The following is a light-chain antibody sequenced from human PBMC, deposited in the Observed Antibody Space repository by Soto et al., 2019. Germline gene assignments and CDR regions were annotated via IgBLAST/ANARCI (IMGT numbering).Light chain of an antibody. CDR1: QSVSSS. CDR3: QHYANWPRT. Sequence: EIVMTQSPATLSVSPGEGVTLSRRASQSVSSSLAWYQQKPGQSPRLLIYGASTRATGIPARFSGSGSGTDFTLTISGLQSEDFAIYYCQHYANWPRTFGLGTKVEIK. J-gene: IGKJ1*01. CDR2: GAS. V-gene: IGKV3-15*01.